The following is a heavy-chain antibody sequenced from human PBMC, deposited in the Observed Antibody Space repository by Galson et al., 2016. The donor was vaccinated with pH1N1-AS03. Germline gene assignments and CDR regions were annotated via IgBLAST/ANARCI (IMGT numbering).Heavy chain of an antibody. CDR3: ARAGIAASYFHYYYLDV. CDR2: IKEDGSGK. D-gene: IGHD6-25*01. Sequence: SLRLSCAASGFMFSSYWMSWVRQAPGKGLEWVANIKEDGSGKYYVDSVKGRFTISRDNGKNSLYLQMNSLRAEDTAVYFCARAGIAASYFHYYYLDVWGKGATVTVSS. CDR1: GFMFSSYW. V-gene: IGHV3-7*04. J-gene: IGHJ6*03.